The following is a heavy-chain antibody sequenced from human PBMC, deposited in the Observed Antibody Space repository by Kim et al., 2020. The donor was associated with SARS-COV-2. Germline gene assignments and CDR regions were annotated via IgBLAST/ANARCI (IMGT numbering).Heavy chain of an antibody. D-gene: IGHD2-15*01. CDR3: AKDRCSGGSCYRYNWFDP. V-gene: IGHV3-23*01. Sequence: GRLPISRDNSKNTLYLKMNSLRAEDTAVYYCAKDRCSGGSCYRYNWFDPWGQGTLVTVSS. J-gene: IGHJ5*02.